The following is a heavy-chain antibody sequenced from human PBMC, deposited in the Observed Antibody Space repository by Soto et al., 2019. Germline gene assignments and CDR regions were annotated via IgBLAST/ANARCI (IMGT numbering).Heavy chain of an antibody. J-gene: IGHJ4*02. CDR3: TKGRPGVAAAPDN. D-gene: IGHD2-21*01. V-gene: IGHV3-23*01. Sequence: GGSLRLSCAASGFTFSDYAMAWVRQAPGKGLEWVSSASGSGSGTYYADSVKGRFTISRDNSKNTLFLHMTNLRAGDTALYFCTKGRPGVAAAPDNWGQGTLVTVSS. CDR1: GFTFSDYA. CDR2: ASGSGSGT.